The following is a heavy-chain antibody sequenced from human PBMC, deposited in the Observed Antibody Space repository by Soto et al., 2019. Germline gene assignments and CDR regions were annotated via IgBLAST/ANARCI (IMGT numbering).Heavy chain of an antibody. J-gene: IGHJ6*02. CDR3: AKDLEWLVLRYAMDV. D-gene: IGHD6-19*01. CDR1: EFTFSSCG. CDR2: RSYDGSNE. Sequence: QVQLVESGGGVVQPGRSLRLSCAASEFTFSSCGKHCVRQAPGKGLEWVALRSYDGSNEDYADSVKGRFTISRDNSKKTLYLQMNSLRPEDTAVYYCAKDLEWLVLRYAMDVWGQGTTVTVSS. V-gene: IGHV3-30*18.